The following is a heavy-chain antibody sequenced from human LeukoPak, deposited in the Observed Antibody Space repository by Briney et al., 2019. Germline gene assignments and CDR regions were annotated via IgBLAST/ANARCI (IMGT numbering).Heavy chain of an antibody. D-gene: IGHD6-19*01. V-gene: IGHV3-23*01. J-gene: IGHJ4*02. CDR1: GFTFSSYA. CDR2: ISGSGGST. CDR3: AKDPGIAVLGGNFDY. Sequence: GGSLRLSCAASGFTFSSYAMSWVRQAPGKGLEWVSAISGSGGSTYYADSVKGRFTISRDNSKNTLYLQMNSLRAEDTAVYYCAKDPGIAVLGGNFDYWGQGTLVTVSS.